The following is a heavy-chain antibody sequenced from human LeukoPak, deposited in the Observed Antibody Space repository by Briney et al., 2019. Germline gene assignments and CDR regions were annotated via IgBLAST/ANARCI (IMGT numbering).Heavy chain of an antibody. CDR2: IIPIFGTA. CDR1: GGTFSSHA. V-gene: IGHV1-69*01. J-gene: IGHJ1*01. Sequence: SVKVSCKASGGTFSSHAISWVRQAPGQGLEWMGGIIPIFGTAKYAQKFQGRVTITADESTSTAYMELSSLRSEDTAVYYCARDSSEFRSLIPHWGQGTLVTVSS. CDR3: ARDSSEFRSLIPH. D-gene: IGHD2-21*01.